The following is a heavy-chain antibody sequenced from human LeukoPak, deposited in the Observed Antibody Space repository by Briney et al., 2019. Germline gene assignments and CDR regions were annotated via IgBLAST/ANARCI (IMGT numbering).Heavy chain of an antibody. V-gene: IGHV1-18*01. CDR1: GYTFTSYG. J-gene: IGHJ4*02. Sequence: ASVKVSCKASGYTFTSYGISWVRQAPGQGLEWMGWISAYNGNTNYAQKLQGRVTMTTDTSTSTAYMELRSLRSDDTAVYYCARDYYDYVWGSYRTIDYWGQGTLVTVSS. D-gene: IGHD3-16*02. CDR2: ISAYNGNT. CDR3: ARDYYDYVWGSYRTIDY.